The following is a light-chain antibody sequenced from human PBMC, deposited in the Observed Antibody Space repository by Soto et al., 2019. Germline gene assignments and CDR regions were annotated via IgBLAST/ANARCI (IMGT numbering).Light chain of an antibody. V-gene: IGKV3-11*01. CDR3: QQRSSWPWT. Sequence: EILMTQSPATLSVSPGEIATLCCSASQSVISSLAFYQQKPGQAPRLLIYDASTSATGIPASVSGSVSVTDSPPTISSLAAEDVAIYYCQQRSSWPWTFGQGTKVDIK. J-gene: IGKJ1*01. CDR2: DAS. CDR1: QSVISS.